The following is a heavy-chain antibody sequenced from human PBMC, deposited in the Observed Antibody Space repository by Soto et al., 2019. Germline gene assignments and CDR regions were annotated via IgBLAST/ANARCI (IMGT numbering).Heavy chain of an antibody. CDR3: ARDNYYGSGSYYQVYYYYGMDV. Sequence: PGGSLRLSCAASGFTFSSYGMHWVRQAPGKGLERVAVIWYDGSNKYYADSEKGRFTISRDNSKNTLYLQMNSLRAEDTVVYYCARDNYYGSGSYYQVYYYYGMDVWGQGT. CDR1: GFTFSSYG. J-gene: IGHJ6*02. D-gene: IGHD3-10*01. V-gene: IGHV3-33*01. CDR2: IWYDGSNK.